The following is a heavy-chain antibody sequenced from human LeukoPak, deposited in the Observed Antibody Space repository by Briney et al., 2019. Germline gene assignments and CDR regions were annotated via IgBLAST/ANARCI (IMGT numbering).Heavy chain of an antibody. CDR1: GFTVSSNY. CDR2: IYNDGSS. Sequence: PGGSLRLSCAASGFTVSSNYMSWVRQAPGKGLEWVSVIYNDGSSYYADSVKGRFTISRDNSKNTLYLQMNSLRAEDTAVYYCAKARQQLPLSPDAFDIWGQGTMVTVSS. V-gene: IGHV3-66*01. J-gene: IGHJ3*02. D-gene: IGHD6-13*01. CDR3: AKARQQLPLSPDAFDI.